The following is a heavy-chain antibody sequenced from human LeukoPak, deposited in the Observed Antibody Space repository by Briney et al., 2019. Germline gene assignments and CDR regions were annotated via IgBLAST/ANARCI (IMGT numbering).Heavy chain of an antibody. V-gene: IGHV5-51*01. CDR2: FCTGDSDT. CDR1: GYRFTTFW. Sequence: GEPLNISWKGSGYRFTTFWSSWVGRMPGKGLGWMRLFCTGDSDTRYSPSVQGQVTNSADKSISTAYLQWSSLKASDTAMYYCAIPPGIAAAGKGEGYWGQGTLVTVSS. J-gene: IGHJ4*02. CDR3: AIPPGIAAAGKGEGY. D-gene: IGHD6-13*01.